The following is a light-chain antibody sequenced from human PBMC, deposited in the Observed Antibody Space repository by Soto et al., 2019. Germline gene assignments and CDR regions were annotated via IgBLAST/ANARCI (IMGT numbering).Light chain of an antibody. V-gene: IGKV1-16*02. J-gene: IGKJ1*01. Sequence: DIQMTQSPSSLSASVGDRVTITCRASQGISNHLAWFQQKPGKAPKSLIYAASSLQSGVPSKFSGSESGTDFNITLSMLQSEDFAHYYCQQYKSYPMSFGQGTKVEIK. CDR2: AAS. CDR1: QGISNH. CDR3: QQYKSYPMS.